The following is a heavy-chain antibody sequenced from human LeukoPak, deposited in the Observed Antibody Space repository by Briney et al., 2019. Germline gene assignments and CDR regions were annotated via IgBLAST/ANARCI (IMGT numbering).Heavy chain of an antibody. V-gene: IGHV3-48*01. J-gene: IGHJ4*02. CDR2: ISSDSDTI. CDR3: ARDHRYSFDY. CDR1: GFTFSSYS. Sequence: PGGSLRPSCAASGFTFSSYSMNWVRQAPGKGLEWVSYISSDSDTISYADSVRGRFTISRDNAENSLYLQMNSLRAEDTAVYYCARDHRYSFDYWGQGTLVTVSS. D-gene: IGHD1-26*01.